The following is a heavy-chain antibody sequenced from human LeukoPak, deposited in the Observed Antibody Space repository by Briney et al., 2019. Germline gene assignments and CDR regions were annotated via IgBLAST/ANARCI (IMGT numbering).Heavy chain of an antibody. J-gene: IGHJ4*02. Sequence: GGSLRLSCAASGFTFSDYYMSWTRQAPGKGLEWVSYISSSGSTIYYADSVKGRFTISRDNAKNSLYLQMNSLRAEDTAVYYCARLSDAAMGPFDYWGQGTLVTVSS. CDR2: ISSSGSTI. CDR1: GFTFSDYY. CDR3: ARLSDAAMGPFDY. V-gene: IGHV3-11*01. D-gene: IGHD5-18*01.